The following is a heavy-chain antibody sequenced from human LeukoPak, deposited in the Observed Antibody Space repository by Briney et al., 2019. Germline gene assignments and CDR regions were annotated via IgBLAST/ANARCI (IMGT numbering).Heavy chain of an antibody. V-gene: IGHV3-21*01. D-gene: IGHD4-17*01. CDR1: GFNFNGYT. CDR3: ARDSHYDYGDYIFGY. Sequence: GGSLRLSCAASGFNFNGYTMSWVRQAPGKGLEWVSSITSTSNYIYYADSLRGRFTISRDNAKNSLYLRMNSLRAEDTAVYYCARDSHYDYGDYIFGYWGQGTLVTVSS. CDR2: ITSTSNYI. J-gene: IGHJ4*02.